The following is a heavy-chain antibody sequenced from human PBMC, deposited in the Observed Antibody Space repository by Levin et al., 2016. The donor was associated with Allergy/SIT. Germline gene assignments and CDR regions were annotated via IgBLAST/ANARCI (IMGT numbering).Heavy chain of an antibody. CDR1: GYSISNGHY. J-gene: IGHJ4*02. Sequence: SETLSLTCAVSGYSISNGHYWSWIRQPPGKGLEWIGSLFYSGSTNYNPSLKSRVTMSVDTSKNQFSLKLSSVTAADTAVYYCARDSGYDYWYFDYWGQGTLVTVSS. V-gene: IGHV4-38-2*02. CDR3: ARDSGYDYWYFDY. CDR2: LFYSGST. D-gene: IGHD5-12*01.